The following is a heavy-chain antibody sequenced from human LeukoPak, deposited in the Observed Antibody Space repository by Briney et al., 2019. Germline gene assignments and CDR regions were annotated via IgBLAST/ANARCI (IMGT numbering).Heavy chain of an antibody. D-gene: IGHD6-19*01. CDR3: ARLYSSGWSYYFDY. V-gene: IGHV4-39*01. Sequence: SETLSLTCTVSGGSISSSSYYWGWIRQPPGKGLEWIGNIYYSGSTYYNPSLKSRVTISVDTSKNQFSLKLSSVTAADTAVYYCARLYSSGWSYYFDYWGQGTLVTVSS. CDR2: IYYSGST. J-gene: IGHJ4*02. CDR1: GGSISSSSYY.